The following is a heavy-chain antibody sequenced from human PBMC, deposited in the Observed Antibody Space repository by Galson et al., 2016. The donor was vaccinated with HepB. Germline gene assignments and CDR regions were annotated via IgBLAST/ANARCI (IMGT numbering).Heavy chain of an antibody. Sequence: ETLSLTCGVHGGPFSGFYWSWIRQTPGKGLEWIGEINDSGRTNHNPSLKSRVTISIDTSKSQVSLNLGSVTAADTAVYYCARAPRWLPFDYWGQGSLVTVSS. CDR1: GGPFSGFY. CDR2: INDSGRT. V-gene: IGHV4-34*01. CDR3: ARAPRWLPFDY. J-gene: IGHJ4*02. D-gene: IGHD5-12*01.